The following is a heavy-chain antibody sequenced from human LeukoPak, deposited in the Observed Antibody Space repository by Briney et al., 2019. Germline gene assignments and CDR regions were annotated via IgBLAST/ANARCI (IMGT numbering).Heavy chain of an antibody. CDR2: IKNKIDDGTT. CDR3: TTIDWDSNSYYYLNF. D-gene: IGHD3-22*01. J-gene: IGHJ4*02. V-gene: IGHV3-15*01. Sequence: GGSLSLSCTASGFTFTNAWMSWVRQAPGKGLEWVGRIKNKIDDGTTEYAAPVEGRFSISRDDSKNTLYLQMNSLKTEDTAVYYCTTIDWDSNSYYYLNFWGQGTLVTVSS. CDR1: GFTFTNAW.